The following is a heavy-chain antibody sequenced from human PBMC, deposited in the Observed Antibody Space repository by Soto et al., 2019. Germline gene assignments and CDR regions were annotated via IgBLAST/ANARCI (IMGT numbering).Heavy chain of an antibody. Sequence: PGGSLRLSCAASGFTFSSYAMSLVRQAPGKGLECVSAISGSGGSTYYADSVKGRFTISRDNSKNTLYLQVNSLRAEDTAVYYCARYTAGLIRRFDPWGQGTLVTVSS. CDR1: GFTFSSYA. V-gene: IGHV3-23*01. CDR2: ISGSGGST. D-gene: IGHD3-16*02. J-gene: IGHJ5*02. CDR3: ARYTAGLIRRFDP.